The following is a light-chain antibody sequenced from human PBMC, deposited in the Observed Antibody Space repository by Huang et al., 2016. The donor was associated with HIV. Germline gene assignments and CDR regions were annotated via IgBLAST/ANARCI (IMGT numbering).Light chain of an antibody. Sequence: DIQMTQSPSTLSAFVGDRVTITCRASQSISTWLAWYHQKPGEAPKLLISNASNLENGVPSRFRGNGSGTEFSLSINGLQPDDVGTYYCQHQWIFGQGTTVEI. CDR2: NAS. CDR3: QHQWI. V-gene: IGKV1-5*01. J-gene: IGKJ1*01. CDR1: QSISTW.